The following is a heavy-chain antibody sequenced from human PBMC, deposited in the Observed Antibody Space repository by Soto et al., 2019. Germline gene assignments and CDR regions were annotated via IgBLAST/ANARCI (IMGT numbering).Heavy chain of an antibody. CDR1: GGSFSGYY. CDR2: INHSGST. Sequence: PSETLSLTCAVYGGSFSGYYWSWIRQPPGKGLEWIGEINHSGSTNYNPSLKSRVTISVDTSKNQFSLKLSSVTAADTAVYYCARSQPYYDILTGYYSAYYYYGMGVWGQGTTVTVSS. J-gene: IGHJ6*02. CDR3: ARSQPYYDILTGYYSAYYYYGMGV. V-gene: IGHV4-34*01. D-gene: IGHD3-9*01.